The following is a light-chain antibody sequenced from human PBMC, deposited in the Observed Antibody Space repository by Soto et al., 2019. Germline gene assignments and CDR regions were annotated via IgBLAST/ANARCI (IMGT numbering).Light chain of an antibody. Sequence: EIVMPQSPPSLTVTPGEPASISCRSSQRLLHSNGNNFLDWYLQKPGQSPQLLIYLGSNRASGVPDRVSGSGAGTDFTLKISRVEAEDVGVYYCMQALQTPYTFGQGTKLEIK. J-gene: IGKJ2*01. CDR3: MQALQTPYT. CDR1: QRLLHSNGNNF. V-gene: IGKV2-28*01. CDR2: LGS.